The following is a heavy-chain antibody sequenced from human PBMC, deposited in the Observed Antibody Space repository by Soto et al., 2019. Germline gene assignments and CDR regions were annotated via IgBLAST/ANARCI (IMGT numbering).Heavy chain of an antibody. Sequence: ASVKVSCKASGYTFTGYYMHWVRQAPGQGLEWMGWINPNSGGTNYAQKFQGWVTMTRDTSISTSYMELSRLRSDDTAVYYCAREKGYCSSTSCYYYMDVWGKGTTVTVSS. V-gene: IGHV1-2*04. J-gene: IGHJ6*03. CDR2: INPNSGGT. CDR3: AREKGYCSSTSCYYYMDV. CDR1: GYTFTGYY. D-gene: IGHD2-2*01.